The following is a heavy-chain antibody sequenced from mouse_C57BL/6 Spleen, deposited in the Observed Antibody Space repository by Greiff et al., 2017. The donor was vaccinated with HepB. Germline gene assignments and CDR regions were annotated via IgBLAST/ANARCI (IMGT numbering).Heavy chain of an antibody. D-gene: IGHD2-5*01. J-gene: IGHJ1*03. CDR3: ARYSNYRYWYCDF. V-gene: IGHV1-85*01. CDR1: GYTFTSYD. CDR2: IYPRDGST. Sequence: QVQLKESGPELVKPGASVKLSCKASGYTFTSYDINWVKQRLGQGLEWIGWIYPRDGSTKYNEKFKGKATLTVDTSSSTAYRELHSLTSEDSAVYFCARYSNYRYWYCDFWGTGTTVTVSS.